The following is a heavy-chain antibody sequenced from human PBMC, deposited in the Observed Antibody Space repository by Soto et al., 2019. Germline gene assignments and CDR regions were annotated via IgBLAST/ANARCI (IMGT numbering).Heavy chain of an antibody. CDR3: ARDEVAAAGTFFRVDAYYYYYVMDG. CDR2: INPSGGST. CDR1: GYTFTSYY. D-gene: IGHD6-13*01. J-gene: IGHJ6*02. V-gene: IGHV1-46*03. Sequence: ASVKVSCKASGYTFTSYYMHWVRQAPGQGLEWMGIINPSGGSTSYAQKFQGRVTMTRDTSTSTVYMELSSLRSEDTAVYYCARDEVAAAGTFFRVDAYYYYYVMDGRGQRSSVTVSS.